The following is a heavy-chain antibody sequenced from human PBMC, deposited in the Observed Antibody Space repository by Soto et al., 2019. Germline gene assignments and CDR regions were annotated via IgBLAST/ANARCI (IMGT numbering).Heavy chain of an antibody. D-gene: IGHD6-6*01. CDR2: IWYDGSNK. CDR1: GGTFSSYG. V-gene: IGHV3-33*01. Sequence: GGSLGLSCASSGGTFSSYGMHWVRQAPGKGLEWVAVIWYDGSNKYYADSVKGRFTISRDNSKNTLYLQMNSLRAEDTAVYYCAREVAARQYYYGMDVWGQGTTVTVSS. J-gene: IGHJ6*02. CDR3: AREVAARQYYYGMDV.